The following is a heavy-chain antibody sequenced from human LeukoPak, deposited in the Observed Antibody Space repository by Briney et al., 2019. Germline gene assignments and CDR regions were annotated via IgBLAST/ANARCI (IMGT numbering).Heavy chain of an antibody. CDR1: GGSISSNSFY. CDR3: ATSPRRALANWFDP. CDR2: IYYTGST. V-gene: IGHV4-39*07. D-gene: IGHD3-3*02. J-gene: IGHJ5*02. Sequence: PSETLSLTCTVSGGSISSNSFYWGWIRQPPGKGLEWIGSIYYTGSTYYNPSLKSRGTISADTSKNQFSLKLSSVTAADTAVYYCATSPRRALANWFDPWGQGTLVTVSS.